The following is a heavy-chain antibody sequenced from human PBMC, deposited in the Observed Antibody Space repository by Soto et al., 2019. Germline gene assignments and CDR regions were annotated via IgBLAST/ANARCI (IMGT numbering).Heavy chain of an antibody. V-gene: IGHV1-18*04. CDR1: GYTFTRYG. CDR3: ARGARFLEWLLDY. D-gene: IGHD3-3*01. J-gene: IGHJ4*02. CDR2: ISAYNGNT. Sequence: QVQLVQSGTEVKKPGASVKVSCRPSGYTFTRYGITWLRQAPGQGLEWMGWISAYNGNTNYAQKFQGRVTITADESTSTAYMELSSLRSEDTAVYYCARGARFLEWLLDYWGQGTLVTVSS.